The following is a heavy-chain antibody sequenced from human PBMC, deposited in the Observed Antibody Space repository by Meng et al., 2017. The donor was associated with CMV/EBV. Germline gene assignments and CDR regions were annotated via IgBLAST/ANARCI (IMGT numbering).Heavy chain of an antibody. CDR1: GFTFSSYG. V-gene: IGHV3-33*06. CDR3: AKDGRYFGVLRFLDEYDY. J-gene: IGHJ4*02. D-gene: IGHD3-3*01. CDR2: IWYDGSNK. Sequence: GGSLSPSCAASGFTFSSYGMHWVRQAPGKGLEWVAVIWYDGSNKYYADSVKGRFTISRDNSKNTLYLQMNSLRAEDTAVYYCAKDGRYFGVLRFLDEYDYWGQGTLVTVSS.